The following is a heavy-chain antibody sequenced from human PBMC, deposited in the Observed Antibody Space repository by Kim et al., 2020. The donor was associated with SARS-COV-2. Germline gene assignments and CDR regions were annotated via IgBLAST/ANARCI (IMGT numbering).Heavy chain of an antibody. V-gene: IGHV3-23*01. D-gene: IGHD3-3*01. CDR2: ISGSGGST. CDR1: GFTFSSYA. J-gene: IGHJ1*01. Sequence: GGSLRLSCAASGFTFSSYAMSWVRQAPGKGLEWVSAISGSGGSTYYADSVKGRFTISRDNSKNTLYLQMNSLRAEDTAVYYCAKDSSYYDFWSGYLKSAEYFQHWGQGTLVTVSS. CDR3: AKDSSYYDFWSGYLKSAEYFQH.